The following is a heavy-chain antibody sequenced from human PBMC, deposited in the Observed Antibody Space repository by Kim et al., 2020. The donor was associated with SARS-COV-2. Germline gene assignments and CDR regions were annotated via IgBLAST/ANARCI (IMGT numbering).Heavy chain of an antibody. D-gene: IGHD4-17*01. CDR1: GGTFSSYA. CDR2: IIPIFGIA. Sequence: SVKVSCKASGGTFSSYAISWVRQAPGQGLEWMGRIIPIFGIANYAQKFQGRVTITADKSTSTAYMELSSLRSEDTAVYYCARGGDYGGRFDYWGQGTLVTVSS. J-gene: IGHJ4*02. V-gene: IGHV1-69*04. CDR3: ARGGDYGGRFDY.